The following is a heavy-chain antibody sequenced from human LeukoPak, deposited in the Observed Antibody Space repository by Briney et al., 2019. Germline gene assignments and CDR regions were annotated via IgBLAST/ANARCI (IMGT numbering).Heavy chain of an antibody. Sequence: GASVKVSCKASGYTFTSYGISWVRQAPGQGLERMGWISAYNGNTNYAQKLQGRVTMTTDTSTSTAYMELRSLRSDDTAVYYCARDHSNYYDSSCSEWGQGTMVTVSS. V-gene: IGHV1-18*01. J-gene: IGHJ3*01. CDR2: ISAYNGNT. CDR1: GYTFTSYG. CDR3: ARDHSNYYDSSCSE. D-gene: IGHD3-22*01.